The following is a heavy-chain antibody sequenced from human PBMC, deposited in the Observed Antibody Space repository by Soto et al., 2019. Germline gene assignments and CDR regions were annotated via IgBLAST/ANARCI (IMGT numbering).Heavy chain of an antibody. CDR3: ARGSPYCGGDCYGSDY. CDR1: GYTFTSYA. J-gene: IGHJ4*02. CDR2: INAGNGNT. D-gene: IGHD2-21*02. V-gene: IGHV1-3*01. Sequence: ASVKVSCKASGYTFTSYAMHWVRQAPGQRLEWMGWINAGNGNTKYSQNLQGRVTMTTDTSTSTAYMELRSLRSDDTAVYYCARGSPYCGGDCYGSDYLGQGTLVTVS.